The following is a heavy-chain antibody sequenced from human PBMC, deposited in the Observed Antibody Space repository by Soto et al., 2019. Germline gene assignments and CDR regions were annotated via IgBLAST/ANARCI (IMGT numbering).Heavy chain of an antibody. D-gene: IGHD3-10*01. V-gene: IGHV4-34*01. J-gene: IGHJ4*02. Sequence: QVQLLQWGAGLLKPSETLSLTCAVYGGSFSGYYWSWIRQPPGKGLEWIGEINHSGSTNYNPSLKRRGTISVDTSKNQFSLKLSSVTGADTAVYYCARKGLWFGEKHFDYWGQGTLVTVSS. CDR2: INHSGST. CDR3: ARKGLWFGEKHFDY. CDR1: GGSFSGYY.